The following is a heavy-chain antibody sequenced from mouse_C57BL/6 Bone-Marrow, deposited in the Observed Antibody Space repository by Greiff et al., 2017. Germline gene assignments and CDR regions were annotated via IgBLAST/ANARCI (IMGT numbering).Heavy chain of an antibody. D-gene: IGHD1-1*01. CDR3: TGDGLDY. Sequence: QVQLQQSGAELVRPGASVTLSCKASGYTFTDYEMHWVKQTPVHDLEWIGAIDPETGGTAYNQKFKGKAILTADKSSSTAYMELRSLTSEDSAVYYCTGDGLDYWGQGTTLTVSS. CDR1: GYTFTDYE. CDR2: IDPETGGT. J-gene: IGHJ2*01. V-gene: IGHV1-15*01.